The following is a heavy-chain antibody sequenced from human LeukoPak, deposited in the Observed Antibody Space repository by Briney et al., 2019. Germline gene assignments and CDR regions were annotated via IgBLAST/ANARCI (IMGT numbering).Heavy chain of an antibody. Sequence: GGSLRLSCAASGFTFSSYWMRWVSQAPGKGLVWVSRINMDGSSTSYADSVKGRFHISRDHAKKTLDQPMNSLRAEDTAVYYCARDGTYYYDSGGYPGYWGQGTLVTVSS. CDR3: ARDGTYYYDSGGYPGY. CDR1: GFTFSSYW. J-gene: IGHJ4*02. V-gene: IGHV3-74*01. D-gene: IGHD3-22*01. CDR2: INMDGSST.